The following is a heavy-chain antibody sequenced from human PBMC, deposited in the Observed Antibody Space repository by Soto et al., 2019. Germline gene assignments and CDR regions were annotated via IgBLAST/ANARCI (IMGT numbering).Heavy chain of an antibody. CDR1: GFPFRTYG. D-gene: IGHD3-3*02. CDR3: AKAISSYYSYGMNV. Sequence: GGSLRLSCAASGFPFRTYGMHWVRQAPGKGLEWVAVISYDGSNKYYGDSVRGRFTISRDNSKNTLYLEVSSLRVEDTAVYYCAKAISSYYSYGMNVWGQGTTVTVSS. V-gene: IGHV3-30*18. J-gene: IGHJ6*02. CDR2: ISYDGSNK.